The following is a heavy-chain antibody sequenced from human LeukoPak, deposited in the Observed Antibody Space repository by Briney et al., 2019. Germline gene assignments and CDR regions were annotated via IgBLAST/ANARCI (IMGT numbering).Heavy chain of an antibody. J-gene: IGHJ4*02. CDR3: AKDLSDYYDSSGSLDY. CDR1: GFTFSSYA. Sequence: GGSLRLSCAASGFTFSSYAMSWVRQAPGKGLEWVSAISGSGGSTYYADSVKGRFTISRDNSKNTLYLQMNSLRAEDTAVYYCAKDLSDYYDSSGSLDYWGQGTLVTVSS. CDR2: ISGSGGST. D-gene: IGHD3-22*01. V-gene: IGHV3-23*01.